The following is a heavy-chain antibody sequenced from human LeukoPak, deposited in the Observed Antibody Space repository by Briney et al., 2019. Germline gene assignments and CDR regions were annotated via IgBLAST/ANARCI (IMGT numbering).Heavy chain of an antibody. CDR3: LRDLNWSLDQ. V-gene: IGHV3-74*01. CDR2: IKSDGTTI. CDR1: GFTFSNYM. Sequence: GGSLRLSCAASGFTFSNYMMHWVRQAPGKGLVWVSRIKSDGTTITYADSVKGRFTISRDNAKNTLYLQMNSLRAEDTAVYYCLRDLNWSLDQWGQGTLVTVSS. D-gene: IGHD1-20*01. J-gene: IGHJ4*02.